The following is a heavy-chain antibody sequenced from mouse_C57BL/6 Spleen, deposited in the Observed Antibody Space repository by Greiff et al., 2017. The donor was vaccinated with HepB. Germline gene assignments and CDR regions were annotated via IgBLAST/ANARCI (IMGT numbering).Heavy chain of an antibody. Sequence: VKLQESGAELVKPGASVKMSCKASGYTFTTYPIEWMKQNHGKSLEWIGNFHPYNDDTKYNEKFKGKATLTVEKSSSTVYLELSRLTSDDSAVYYCARRGNGYLYYFDYWGQGTTLTVSS. CDR2: FHPYNDDT. D-gene: IGHD2-2*01. CDR1: GYTFTTYP. V-gene: IGHV1-47*01. J-gene: IGHJ2*01. CDR3: ARRGNGYLYYFDY.